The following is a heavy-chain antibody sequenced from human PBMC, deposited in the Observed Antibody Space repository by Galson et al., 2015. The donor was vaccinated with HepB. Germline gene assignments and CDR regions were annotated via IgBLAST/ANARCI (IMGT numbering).Heavy chain of an antibody. CDR3: AKDFNWPEGS. CDR2: IHTSGDRT. V-gene: IGHV3-23*01. J-gene: IGHJ5*02. Sequence: SLRLSCAGSGFIFSAYDMNWVRQAPGKGLEWVSNIHTSGDRTYYADSVEGRFTISRDDSKNTLYLQMNNVRAEDTAIYYCAKDFNWPEGSWGQGTPVTVSS. CDR1: GFIFSAYD.